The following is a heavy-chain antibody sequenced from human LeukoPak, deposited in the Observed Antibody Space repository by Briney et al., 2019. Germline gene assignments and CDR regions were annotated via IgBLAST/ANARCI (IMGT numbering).Heavy chain of an antibody. CDR1: GFTFSSYA. CDR3: ARERIRGYSGYRDAFDI. D-gene: IGHD5-12*01. CDR2: ISYGGSNK. Sequence: GGSLRLSCAASGFTFSSYAMRWVRQAPGKGLEWVSVISYGGSNKYYADSVKGRFTISRDNSKNTLYLQMNSLRAEDTAVYYCARERIRGYSGYRDAFDIWGQGTMVTVSS. V-gene: IGHV3-30-3*01. J-gene: IGHJ3*02.